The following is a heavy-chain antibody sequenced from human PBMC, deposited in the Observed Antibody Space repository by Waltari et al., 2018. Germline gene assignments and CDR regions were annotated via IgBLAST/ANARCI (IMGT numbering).Heavy chain of an antibody. CDR2: ISSSSSTI. J-gene: IGHJ5*02. CDR3: ARDLNWNYVGWFDP. D-gene: IGHD1-7*01. V-gene: IGHV3-48*04. Sequence: EVQLVESGGGLVQPGGSLRLSCAASGFTFSRYSMNWVRQAPGKGLEWVSYISSSSSTIYYADSVKGRFTLSRDNAKNSLYLQMNSLRSEDTAVYYCARDLNWNYVGWFDPWGQGTLVTVSS. CDR1: GFTFSRYS.